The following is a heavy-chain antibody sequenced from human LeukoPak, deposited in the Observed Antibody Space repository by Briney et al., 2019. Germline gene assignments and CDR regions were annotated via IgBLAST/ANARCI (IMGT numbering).Heavy chain of an antibody. CDR1: GVTLRNSA. Sequence: GGSLRLSCAASGVTLRNSALSWVRQAPGKGLEWVGYISSSDNIHYAESVKGRFTISRDNVRNSLYLQMNSLKTEDTAVYYCTTIAAAGHFDYWGQGTLVTVSS. CDR3: TTIAAAGHFDY. D-gene: IGHD6-13*01. J-gene: IGHJ4*02. V-gene: IGHV3-69-1*01. CDR2: ISSSDNI.